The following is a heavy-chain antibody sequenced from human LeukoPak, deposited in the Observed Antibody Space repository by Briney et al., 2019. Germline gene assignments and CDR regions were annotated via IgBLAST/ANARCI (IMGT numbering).Heavy chain of an antibody. Sequence: GGSLRLSCAASGFTFSSYAMHWVRQAPGKGLEWVAVISYDGSNKFYADSVKGRFTFSRDNSKNTLYLQMNSLRAEDTAVYYCARVSPNTVTTLQYFDYWGQGTLVTVSS. CDR1: GFTFSSYA. D-gene: IGHD4-17*01. CDR2: ISYDGSNK. CDR3: ARVSPNTVTTLQYFDY. V-gene: IGHV3-30*04. J-gene: IGHJ4*02.